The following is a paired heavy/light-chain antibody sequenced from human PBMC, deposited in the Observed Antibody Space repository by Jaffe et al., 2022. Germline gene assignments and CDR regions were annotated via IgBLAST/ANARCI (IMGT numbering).Heavy chain of an antibody. J-gene: IGHJ4*02. Sequence: QVQLVQSGAEVKKPGASVKVSCKASGYTFSNYDFSWVRQAPGQGLEWMGWISAYNGSTNYAQKFQGRLTMTTDTSTSTAYMELRSLRSDDTAVYYCARAWGQWLIRKALGFWGQGTLVTVSS. CDR3: ARAWGQWLIRKALGF. V-gene: IGHV1-18*01. CDR2: ISAYNGST. CDR1: GYTFSNYD. D-gene: IGHD6-19*01.
Light chain of an antibody. CDR2: GAS. Sequence: ESVLTQSPGSLSLSPGERVTLSCRASQSVSSAYLAWYQQKPGQAPRLLIYGASRRATGIPDRFSGSGSGTDFTLTISRLEPEDFAVYYCQQYGGSPQLTFGGGTKVEIK. J-gene: IGKJ4*01. CDR1: QSVSSAY. V-gene: IGKV3-20*01. CDR3: QQYGGSPQLT.